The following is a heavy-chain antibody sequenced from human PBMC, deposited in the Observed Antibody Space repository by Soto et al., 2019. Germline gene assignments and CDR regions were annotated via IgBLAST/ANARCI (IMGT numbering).Heavy chain of an antibody. J-gene: IGHJ4*02. CDR1: GFSINNGGAG. Sequence: QITLKESGQTLVKPTQTLTLICSLSGFSINNGGAGVGWIRQPPGKAPEWLALLYWNDDTWYSPSLRYRLSVAKDSSKNQVVLTMTHMDPMDTGTYYCAKRRALSNNVFFDEWGQGALVTVSS. D-gene: IGHD4-4*01. V-gene: IGHV2-5*01. CDR2: LYWNDDT. CDR3: AKRRALSNNVFFDE.